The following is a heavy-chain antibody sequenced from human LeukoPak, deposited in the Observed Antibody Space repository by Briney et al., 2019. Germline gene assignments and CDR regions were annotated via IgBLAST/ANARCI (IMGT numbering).Heavy chain of an antibody. D-gene: IGHD6-13*01. CDR3: ARYGVYYFDY. CDR2: IHKSVT. V-gene: IGHV4-59*08. CDR1: GGSISTYY. J-gene: IGHJ4*02. Sequence: SETLSLTCTVSGGSISTYYWTWIRQPPGKGLEWIGYIHKSVTNSIPSLKSRVTISVDTSKNQSSLKLSSVTAADTAVYYCARYGVYYFDYWGQGTLVTVSS.